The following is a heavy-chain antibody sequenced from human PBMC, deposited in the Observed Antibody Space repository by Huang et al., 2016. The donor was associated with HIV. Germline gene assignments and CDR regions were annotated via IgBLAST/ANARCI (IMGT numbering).Heavy chain of an antibody. J-gene: IGHJ5*02. D-gene: IGHD1-7*01. V-gene: IGHV4-59*11. CDR2: MYYSGST. CDR1: GGSISGHY. Sequence: QVQLQESGPGLVKPSETLSLACTVSGGSISGHYWSWIRQPPGKGLEWIGSMYYSGSTTYNPSLESRVTISVDTSKNRFSLGLSSVTATDTAVYYCARDKNYFDPWGQGTLVTVSS. CDR3: ARDKNYFDP.